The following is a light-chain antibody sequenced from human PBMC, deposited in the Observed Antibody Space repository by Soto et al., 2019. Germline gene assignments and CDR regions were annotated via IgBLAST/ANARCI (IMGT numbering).Light chain of an antibody. Sequence: EIVLTHSPATLSFSPGERATLSCRASHSVPKDSLAWYQQKPGQPPRLIIDDAVNRATGVPDRFIGSGSGTDFTLTISRLEPEDFAVYYCHQCAPSPLTCGQGTKVEIK. CDR1: HSVPKDS. J-gene: IGKJ1*01. V-gene: IGKV3-20*01. CDR2: DAV. CDR3: HQCAPSPLT.